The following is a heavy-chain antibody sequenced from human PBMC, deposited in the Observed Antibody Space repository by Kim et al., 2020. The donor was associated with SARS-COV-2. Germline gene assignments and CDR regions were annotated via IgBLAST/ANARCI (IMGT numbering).Heavy chain of an antibody. D-gene: IGHD3-22*01. CDR1: GYSFTSYW. J-gene: IGHJ4*02. V-gene: IGHV5-51*01. CDR2: IYPGDSDT. CDR3: ARPYYYDSSGYYYFDY. Sequence: GESLKISCKGSGYSFTSYWIDWVRQMPGKGLEWMGIIYPGDSDTRYSPSFQGQVTISADKSISTAYLQWSSLKASDTAMYYCARPYYYDSSGYYYFDYWGQGTLVTVSS.